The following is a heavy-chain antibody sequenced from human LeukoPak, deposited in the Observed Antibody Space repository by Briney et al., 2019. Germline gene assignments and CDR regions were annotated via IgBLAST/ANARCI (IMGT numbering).Heavy chain of an antibody. CDR3: VKPYSGSYYREYYFDY. CDR2: ISSNGGST. J-gene: IGHJ4*02. V-gene: IGHV3-64D*06. D-gene: IGHD1-26*01. Sequence: GGSLRLSCSASGFTSSNYAMHWVRQAPGKGLEYVSAISSNGGSTYYADSVKGRFTISRDNSKNTLYLQMSGLRAEDTAVYYCVKPYSGSYYREYYFDYWGQGTLVTVSS. CDR1: GFTSSNYA.